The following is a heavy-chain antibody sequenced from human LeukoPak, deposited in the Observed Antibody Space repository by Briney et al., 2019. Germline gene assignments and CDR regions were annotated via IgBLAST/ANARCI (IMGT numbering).Heavy chain of an antibody. CDR3: ARDSWEYV. Sequence: GGSLRRSCAASGFTVSNNYMSWVRQVPGKGLEWVSVIYSGGSTFYADSVKGRFTISRDNSKNTLYLQMNSLRAEDTAVYYCARDSWEYVGGQGTLVTVSS. D-gene: IGHD1-26*01. V-gene: IGHV3-53*01. CDR2: IYSGGST. CDR1: GFTVSNNY. J-gene: IGHJ4*02.